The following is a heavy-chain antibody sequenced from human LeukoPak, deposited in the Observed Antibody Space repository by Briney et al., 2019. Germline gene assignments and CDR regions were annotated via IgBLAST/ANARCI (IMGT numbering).Heavy chain of an antibody. V-gene: IGHV4-34*01. J-gene: IGHJ6*03. CDR3: ARVRFLEWLMSRYYYYYLDV. CDR1: GGSFSGYY. D-gene: IGHD3-3*01. CDR2: INHSGST. Sequence: SETLSLTCAVYGGSFSGYYWSWLRQPPGKGLKWIGEINHSGSTNYNPSLKSRVTISVDTSKNQFSLKLSSVTAADTAVYYCARVRFLEWLMSRYYYYYLDVWGKGTTVTVSS.